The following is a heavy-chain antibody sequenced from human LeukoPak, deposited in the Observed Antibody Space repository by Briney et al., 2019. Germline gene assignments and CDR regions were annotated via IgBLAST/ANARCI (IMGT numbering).Heavy chain of an antibody. CDR1: GYSISSGYY. CDR2: IYHNGST. D-gene: IGHD2-2*01. J-gene: IGHJ6*03. V-gene: IGHV4-38-2*01. Sequence: SETLSLTCAVSGYSISSGYYWGWIRQPPGKGLEWIGSIYHNGSTYYNPSLKSRVTISVDTSKNQFSLKLSSVTAADTAVYYCARHEYQLLFYYYYYYMDVWGKGTTVTVSS. CDR3: ARHEYQLLFYYYYYYMDV.